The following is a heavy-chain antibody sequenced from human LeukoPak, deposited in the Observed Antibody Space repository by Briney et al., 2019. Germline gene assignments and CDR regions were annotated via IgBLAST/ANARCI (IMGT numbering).Heavy chain of an antibody. CDR2: ISAYNGNT. CDR1: GYTFTSYG. Sequence: ASVKVSCKASGYTFTSYGISWVRQAPGQGLEWMGWISAYNGNTNYAQKLQGRVTMTTDTSTSTAYMELSSLRSEDTAVYYCARLRDSSSWSYYYYMDVWGKGTTVTVSS. CDR3: ARLRDSSSWSYYYYMDV. D-gene: IGHD6-13*01. V-gene: IGHV1-18*01. J-gene: IGHJ6*03.